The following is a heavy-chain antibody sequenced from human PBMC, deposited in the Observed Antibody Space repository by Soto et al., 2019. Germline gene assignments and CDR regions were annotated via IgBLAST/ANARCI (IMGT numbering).Heavy chain of an antibody. J-gene: IGHJ6*02. Sequence: ASVKVSCKASGYTFIDYYIHWVRQAPGQGLEWVGWINPATGATNLAPNFQDWVTLTRDTSVTTAYMELNSLKSDSTAVYYCARDHEYTSGWSHGMDVWGQGTTVTVSS. CDR1: GYTFIDYY. D-gene: IGHD6-19*01. CDR3: ARDHEYTSGWSHGMDV. CDR2: INPATGAT. V-gene: IGHV1-2*04.